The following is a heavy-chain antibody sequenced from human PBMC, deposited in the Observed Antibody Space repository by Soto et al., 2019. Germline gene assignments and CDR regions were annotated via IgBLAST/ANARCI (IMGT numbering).Heavy chain of an antibody. CDR1: GFTFSRYW. V-gene: IGHV3-7*01. D-gene: IGHD2-2*01. J-gene: IGHJ5*02. CDR2: IKQDGSEK. CDR3: AAIVVVPAAFGH. Sequence: PGGSLRLSCAASGFTFSRYWMTWVRQAPGKGLEWVANIKQDGSEKYYVDSVKGRFTISRDNAKNSLYLQMNSLRAEDTAVYYCAAIVVVPAAFGHWGQGTLVTV.